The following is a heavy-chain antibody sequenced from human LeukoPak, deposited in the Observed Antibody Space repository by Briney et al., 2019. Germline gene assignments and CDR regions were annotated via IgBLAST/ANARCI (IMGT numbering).Heavy chain of an antibody. V-gene: IGHV4-59*12. CDR1: GGSISNYY. D-gene: IGHD6-6*01. J-gene: IGHJ6*03. Sequence: SETLSLTCTVSGGSISNYYWSWIRQPPGKGLEWIGYIYYSGSTNYNPSLKSRVTISVDTSKNQFSLKLSSVTAADTAVYYCAAEYSSSSAYYYYYYMDVWGKGTTVTVSS. CDR3: AAEYSSSSAYYYYYYMDV. CDR2: IYYSGST.